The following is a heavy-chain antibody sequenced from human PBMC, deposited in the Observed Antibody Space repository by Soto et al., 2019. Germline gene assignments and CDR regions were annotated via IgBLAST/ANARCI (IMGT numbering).Heavy chain of an antibody. CDR1: GGTFSSYA. Sequence: SVKVSCKASGGTFSSYAISWVRQAPGQGLEWMGGIIPIFGTANYAQKFQGRVTITADESTSTAYMELSSLRSEDTAVYYCASAPSSGSRFYYYGMDVWGQGTPVTVYS. D-gene: IGHD3-10*01. J-gene: IGHJ6*02. V-gene: IGHV1-69*13. CDR3: ASAPSSGSRFYYYGMDV. CDR2: IIPIFGTA.